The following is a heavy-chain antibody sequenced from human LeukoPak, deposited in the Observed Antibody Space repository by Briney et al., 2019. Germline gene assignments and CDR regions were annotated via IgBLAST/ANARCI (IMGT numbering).Heavy chain of an antibody. D-gene: IGHD6-13*01. Sequence: GGSLRLSCAASGFTFSSYNMGWVRQAPGKGLVWVSRIQGDGSNTNYADSVKGRFSISRDNAKNTVYLQMNSLRAEDTGIYYCARGTSAGGPISPFDFWGQGTVVTVSS. V-gene: IGHV3-74*01. CDR2: IQGDGSNT. CDR1: GFTFSSYN. CDR3: ARGTSAGGPISPFDF. J-gene: IGHJ4*02.